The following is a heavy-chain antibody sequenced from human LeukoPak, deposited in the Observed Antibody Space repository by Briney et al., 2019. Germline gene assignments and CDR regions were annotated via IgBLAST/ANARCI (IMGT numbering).Heavy chain of an antibody. CDR1: GGSVSSSGYD. Sequence: SETLSLTCTVSGGSVSSSGYDWGWIRQPPGKGLEWIASIYYSGNTYYNPSLKSRVTISVDTSKNQFSLKLSSVTAADTAVYYCGRSVFRFSGDAIDIWGQGTMVTVSS. V-gene: IGHV4-39*01. CDR3: GRSVFRFSGDAIDI. D-gene: IGHD3-3*01. CDR2: IYYSGNT. J-gene: IGHJ3*02.